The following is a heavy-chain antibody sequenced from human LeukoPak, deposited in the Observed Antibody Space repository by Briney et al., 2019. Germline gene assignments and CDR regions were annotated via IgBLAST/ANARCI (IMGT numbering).Heavy chain of an antibody. CDR1: GYTFTSYG. CDR2: ISTYNGNT. Sequence: ASVKVSCKASGYTFTSYGISWVRQAPGQGLEWLGWISTYNGNTDYAQKLQGRVTMTTDTSTRTAYMELRSLRSDDTAVYYCAGDDGGGGSCYWGQGTLVTVSS. D-gene: IGHD2-15*01. V-gene: IGHV1-18*01. J-gene: IGHJ4*02. CDR3: AGDDGGGGSCY.